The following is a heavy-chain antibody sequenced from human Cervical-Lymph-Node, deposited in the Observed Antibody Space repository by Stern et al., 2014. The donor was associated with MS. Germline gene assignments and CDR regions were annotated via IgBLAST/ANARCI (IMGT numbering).Heavy chain of an antibody. CDR3: ARGLLWFGELKVNGFDP. D-gene: IGHD3-10*01. CDR1: GGSISSSDYY. J-gene: IGHJ5*02. Sequence: QLQLQESGPGLVKPSETLSLTCAVSGGSISSSDYYWGWIRQPPGKGLEWIGRIHESGSTFYTPSLKRRVTISSAPTKNHFPLRLISVTAADTAMYYCARGLLWFGELKVNGFDPWGQGTLVTVSS. V-gene: IGHV4-39*01. CDR2: IHESGST.